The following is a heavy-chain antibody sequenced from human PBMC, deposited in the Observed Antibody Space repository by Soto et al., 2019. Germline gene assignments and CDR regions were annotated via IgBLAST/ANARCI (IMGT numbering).Heavy chain of an antibody. CDR3: ARGSMVRGPTPFDY. CDR1: GGSIRIYF. J-gene: IGHJ4*02. D-gene: IGHD3-10*01. Sequence: SETLSLTCNVFGGSIRIYFWNWMREPPGKTLEWIGDVYYSGSANYNPSLKSRVTISVDMSKNQFSLKLNSVTAADTAVYYCARGSMVRGPTPFDYWGQGTLVTVSS. CDR2: VYYSGSA. V-gene: IGHV4-59*01.